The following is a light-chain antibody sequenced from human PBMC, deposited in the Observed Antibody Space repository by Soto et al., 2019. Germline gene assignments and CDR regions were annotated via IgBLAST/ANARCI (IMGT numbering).Light chain of an antibody. V-gene: IGLV2-23*01. J-gene: IGLJ1*01. CDR1: SSDVGSYDL. Sequence: QSALTQPVSVSGSPGQSITISCTGSSSDVGSYDLVSWYQQHPGKAPELMIYEDTERPSGVSDRFSGSKSGNTASLTISGLQAEDEADYYCCSYAGSRIYVFGSGTKLTVL. CDR3: CSYAGSRIYV. CDR2: EDT.